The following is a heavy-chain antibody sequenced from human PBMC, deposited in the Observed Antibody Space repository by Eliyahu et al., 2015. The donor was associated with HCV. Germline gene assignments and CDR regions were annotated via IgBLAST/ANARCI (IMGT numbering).Heavy chain of an antibody. CDR2: INSDGSST. D-gene: IGHD4-23*01. CDR3: ARCPAPNSWSNYYYYGMDV. J-gene: IGHJ6*02. V-gene: IGHV3-74*01. Sequence: EVQLVESGGGLVQPGGSLRLSCAASGFTFSXXWMHWVRQAPGKGLVWVSRINSDGSSTSYADSVKGRFTISRDNAKNTLYLQMNTLRAEDTAVYYCARCPAPNSWSNYYYYGMDVWGQGTTVTVSS. CDR1: GFTFSXXW.